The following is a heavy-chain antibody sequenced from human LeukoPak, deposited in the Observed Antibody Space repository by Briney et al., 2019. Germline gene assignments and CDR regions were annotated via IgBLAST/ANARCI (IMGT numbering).Heavy chain of an antibody. CDR3: ARDPTTVMTVPWYFDT. CDR2: INHRGST. CDR1: EGSFTGYF. V-gene: IGHV4-34*01. D-gene: IGHD4-11*01. J-gene: IGHJ4*02. Sequence: PSETLSLTCSVYEGSFTGYFWNWIRQSPGKGLEWIGEINHRGSTNYNPSLKSRLTISVDTSKNQFSLRLTSVTAADTGVYFCARDPTTVMTVPWYFDTWGQGTLVTVSS.